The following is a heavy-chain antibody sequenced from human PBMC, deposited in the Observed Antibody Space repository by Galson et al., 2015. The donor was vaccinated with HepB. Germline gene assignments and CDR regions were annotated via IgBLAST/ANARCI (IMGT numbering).Heavy chain of an antibody. CDR2: INTNTGNP. D-gene: IGHD3-3*01. J-gene: IGHJ2*01. V-gene: IGHV7-4-1*02. Sequence: SVKVSCKASGYTFTGYAINWVRQAPGQGLEWVGWINTNTGNPTYAQDFTGRFVFSLDTSASTTYLQISNLRAEDTALYYCARRPSPVLFFWWYFDLWGRCTLVTVSS. CDR3: ARRPSPVLFFWWYFDL. CDR1: GYTFTGYA.